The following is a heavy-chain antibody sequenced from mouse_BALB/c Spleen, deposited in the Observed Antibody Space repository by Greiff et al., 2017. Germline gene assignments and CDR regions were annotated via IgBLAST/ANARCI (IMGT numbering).Heavy chain of an antibody. CDR2: IYPGNSDT. J-gene: IGHJ4*01. Sequence: EVQLQQSGTVLARPGASVKMSCKASGYSFTSYWMHWVKQRHGQGLEWIGAIYPGNSDTSYNQKFKGKAKLTAVTSASTAYMELSSLTNEDSAVYYCTREIFYYGSSYAMDYWGQGTSVTVSS. CDR1: GYSFTSYW. V-gene: IGHV1-5*01. D-gene: IGHD1-1*01. CDR3: TREIFYYGSSYAMDY.